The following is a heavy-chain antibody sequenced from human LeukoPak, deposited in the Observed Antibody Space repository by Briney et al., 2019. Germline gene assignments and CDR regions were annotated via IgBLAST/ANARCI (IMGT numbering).Heavy chain of an antibody. CDR3: ARDSSSWMGYYFDY. CDR2: INTNTGNP. Sequence: ASVTVSCTASGYTFTSYAMNWVRQAPGQGLEWMGWINTNTGNPTYAQGFTGRFVFPLDTSVSTAYLQISSLKAEDTAVYYCARDSSSWMGYYFDYWGQGTLVTVSS. CDR1: GYTFTSYA. D-gene: IGHD6-13*01. V-gene: IGHV7-4-1*02. J-gene: IGHJ4*02.